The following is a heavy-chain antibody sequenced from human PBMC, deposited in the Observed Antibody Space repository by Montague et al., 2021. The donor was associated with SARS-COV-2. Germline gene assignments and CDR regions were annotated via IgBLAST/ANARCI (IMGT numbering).Heavy chain of an antibody. CDR3: ARPGSVSSWFYFDD. V-gene: IGHV4-39*02. CDR1: GESIDRDTYY. J-gene: IGHJ4*02. Sequence: ETLSLTCIVSGESIDRDTYYWGWIRPSPGKGLEWIGSLSSSGSTYYNPSLRSRVTISMDTSKNHFSLKVDSVTATDTAVYFCARPGSVSSWFYFDDWGQGTLVSVSS. D-gene: IGHD6-13*01. CDR2: LSSSGST.